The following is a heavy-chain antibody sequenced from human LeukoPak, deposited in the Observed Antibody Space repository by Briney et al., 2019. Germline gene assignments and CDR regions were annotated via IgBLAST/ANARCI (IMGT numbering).Heavy chain of an antibody. Sequence: ASVKVSCKASGYTFTSYDINWVRQATGQGLEWMGWMNPNSGNTGYAQKFQGRVTITRNTSISTAYMELRSLRSDDTAVYYCARVEYYDFWSGNNFDFWGQGTLVTVSS. V-gene: IGHV1-8*03. J-gene: IGHJ4*02. D-gene: IGHD3-3*01. CDR1: GYTFTSYD. CDR3: ARVEYYDFWSGNNFDF. CDR2: MNPNSGNT.